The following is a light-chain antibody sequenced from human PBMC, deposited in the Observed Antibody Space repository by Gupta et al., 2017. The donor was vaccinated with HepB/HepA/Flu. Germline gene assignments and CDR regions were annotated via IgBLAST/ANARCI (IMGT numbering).Light chain of an antibody. CDR3: MQGTQFPRT. V-gene: IGKV2-24*01. Sequence: EIVMTQTPLALPVTLGQPASISCRSSQSLVHSNGNTYLSWLQQRPGQPPRVLIYKVSNRYSAVSDRFRGSGAGTDFTLYISRVEAEDVGVYFCMQGTQFPRTFGQGTKVEIK. CDR2: KVS. CDR1: QSLVHSNGNTY. J-gene: IGKJ1*01.